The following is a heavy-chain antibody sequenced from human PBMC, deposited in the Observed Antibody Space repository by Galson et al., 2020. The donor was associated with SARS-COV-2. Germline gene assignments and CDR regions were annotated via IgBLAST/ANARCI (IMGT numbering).Heavy chain of an antibody. CDR3: AKDLYYYDSSGPDY. V-gene: IGHV3-30*18. D-gene: IGHD3-22*01. Sequence: GESLKISCAASGFTLSSYGIHWVRQAPGKGLEWVALISYDGSNKYYADSVKGRFTISRDNSKNTLYLQMNSLRAEDTAVYYCAKDLYYYDSSGPDYWGQGTLVTVSS. CDR1: GFTLSSYG. J-gene: IGHJ4*02. CDR2: ISYDGSNK.